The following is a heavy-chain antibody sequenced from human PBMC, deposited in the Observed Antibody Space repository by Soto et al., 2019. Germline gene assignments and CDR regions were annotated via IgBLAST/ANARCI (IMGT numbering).Heavy chain of an antibody. CDR2: ISSSGSTI. D-gene: IGHD5-12*01. J-gene: IGHJ6*03. CDR1: GFTFSDYY. Sequence: QVQLVESGGGLGKPGGSLRLSCAASGFTFSDYYMSWIRQAPGKGLEWVSDISSSGSTIYYADSVKRRFTIYRDNAQNSLYLQMNSVRAEDPAVYYCASHVLVDIVPYYYYYMDVWGKGTTVTVSS. CDR3: ASHVLVDIVPYYYYYMDV. V-gene: IGHV3-11*01.